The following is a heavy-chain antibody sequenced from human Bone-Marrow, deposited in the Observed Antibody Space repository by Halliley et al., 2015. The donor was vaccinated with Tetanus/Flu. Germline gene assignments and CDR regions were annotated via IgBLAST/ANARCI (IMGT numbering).Heavy chain of an antibody. CDR3: AREAVAFTR. V-gene: IGHV4-59*01. CDR2: IYYSGSP. Sequence: PPGKGLEWIGYIYYSGSPNHTPSLKSPVTISVDTSKNQFSLKLSSVTAADTAVYYCAREAVAFTRWGPGTLVFVSS. J-gene: IGHJ4*02. D-gene: IGHD6-19*01.